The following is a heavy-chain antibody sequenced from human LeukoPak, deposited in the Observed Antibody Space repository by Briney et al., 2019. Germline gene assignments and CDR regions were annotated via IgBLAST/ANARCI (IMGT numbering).Heavy chain of an antibody. CDR3: ARELTMVRGPFDY. J-gene: IGHJ4*02. V-gene: IGHV1-18*01. D-gene: IGHD3-10*01. CDR1: GYTFTSYG. CDR2: ISAYNGNT. Sequence: ASVKVSCKASGYTFTSYGISWVRQAPGQGLEWMGWISAYNGNTNYAQKLQGRVTMTTDTSTSTVYMELSSLRSEDTAVYYCARELTMVRGPFDYWGQGTLVTVSS.